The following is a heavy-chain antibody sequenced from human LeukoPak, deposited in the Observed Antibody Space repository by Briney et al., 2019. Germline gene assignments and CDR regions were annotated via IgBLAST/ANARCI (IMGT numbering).Heavy chain of an antibody. J-gene: IGHJ4*02. CDR3: ARASHYGKTDY. CDR2: INHSGST. Sequence: SETLSLTCAVYGGSFSGYYWSWIRQPPGKGLEWIGEINHSGSTNYNPSLKSRVTISVDTSKNQFSLKLSSVTAADTAVYYCARASHYGKTDYWGQGTLVTVSS. D-gene: IGHD4-17*01. V-gene: IGHV4-34*01. CDR1: GGSFSGYY.